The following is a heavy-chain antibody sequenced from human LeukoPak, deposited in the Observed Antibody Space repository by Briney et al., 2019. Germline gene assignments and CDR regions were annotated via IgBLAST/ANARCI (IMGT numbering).Heavy chain of an antibody. D-gene: IGHD6-19*01. J-gene: IGHJ3*02. V-gene: IGHV3-33*01. CDR3: ARGWYDAFDI. CDR2: IWSDGSYK. CDR1: GFTFSSYG. Sequence: GGSLRLSCAASGFTFSSYGFHWVRQAPGKGLEWVAVIWSDGSYKYYADSVKGRFTISRDDSKNTLYLQMNSLRAEDTAVYYCARGWYDAFDIWGQGTMVTVSS.